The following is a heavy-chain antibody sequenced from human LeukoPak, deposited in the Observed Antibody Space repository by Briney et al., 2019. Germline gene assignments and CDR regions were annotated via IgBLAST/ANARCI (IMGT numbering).Heavy chain of an antibody. CDR3: AKSRREYDFWSVYFDY. Sequence: GGSLRLSCAASGFTFEDYAMHWVRQAPGKGLEWVSLISGDGGSTYYADSVKGRFTISRDNSKNSLYLQMNSLRTEDTALYYCAKSRREYDFWSVYFDYWGQGTLVTVSS. CDR2: ISGDGGST. V-gene: IGHV3-43*02. D-gene: IGHD3-3*01. CDR1: GFTFEDYA. J-gene: IGHJ4*02.